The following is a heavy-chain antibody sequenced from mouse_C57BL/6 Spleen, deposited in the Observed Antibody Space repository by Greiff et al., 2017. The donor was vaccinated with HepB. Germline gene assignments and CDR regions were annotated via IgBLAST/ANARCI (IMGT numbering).Heavy chain of an antibody. Sequence: VQLQQSGAELMKPGASVKLSCKATGYTFTGYWIERVKQRPGHGLEWIGEILPGSGSTNCNEKFKGKATVTADTSSNTAYMQLSSLTTEDSAIYYSERHYGSSCGWYFDVWGTGTTVTVSS. V-gene: IGHV1-9*01. CDR1: GYTFTGYW. J-gene: IGHJ1*03. CDR3: ERHYGSSCGWYFDV. CDR2: ILPGSGST. D-gene: IGHD1-1*01.